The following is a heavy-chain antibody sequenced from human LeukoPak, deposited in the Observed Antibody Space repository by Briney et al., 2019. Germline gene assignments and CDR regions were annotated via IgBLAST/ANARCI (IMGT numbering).Heavy chain of an antibody. D-gene: IGHD3-10*01. CDR1: GFTFSSYG. CDR2: IWYDGSNK. J-gene: IGHJ6*02. CDR3: ARDQGSGAIYYYYYYGMDV. Sequence: GGSLRLSCAASGFTFSSYGMHWVRQAPGKGLEWVAVIWYDGSNKYYAVSVKGRFTISRDNSKNTLYLQMNSLRAEDTAVYYCARDQGSGAIYYYYYYGMDVWGQGTTVTVSS. V-gene: IGHV3-33*01.